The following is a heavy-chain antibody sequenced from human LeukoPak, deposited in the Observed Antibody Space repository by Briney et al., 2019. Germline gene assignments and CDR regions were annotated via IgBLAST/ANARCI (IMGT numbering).Heavy chain of an antibody. CDR2: ICSSGGNT. D-gene: IGHD1-26*01. CDR1: GFSIRSST. V-gene: IGHV3-23*01. CDR3: AKGGSDYDDHGYSFDY. Sequence: GGSLRLSCAASGFSIRSSTTSWVRAAPQKSLWRGSAICSSGGNTYYADSVKGRFTISRDNSKNTLYLQMNSLRAEDTAVYYCAKGGSDYDDHGYSFDYWGQGALVTVSS. J-gene: IGHJ4*02.